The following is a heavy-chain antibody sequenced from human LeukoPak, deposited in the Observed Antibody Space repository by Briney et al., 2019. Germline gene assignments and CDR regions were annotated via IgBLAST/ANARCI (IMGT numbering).Heavy chain of an antibody. CDR3: AKEDGSGRGLDY. CDR1: GFTFDDYA. Sequence: GGSLRLSCAASGFTFDDYAMHWVRHAPGKGLEWVSGISWNSGSIGYADSVKGRFTISRDNAKNSLYLQMNSLRAEDTALYYCAKEDGSGRGLDYWGQGTLITVSS. V-gene: IGHV3-9*01. CDR2: ISWNSGSI. J-gene: IGHJ4*02. D-gene: IGHD3-10*01.